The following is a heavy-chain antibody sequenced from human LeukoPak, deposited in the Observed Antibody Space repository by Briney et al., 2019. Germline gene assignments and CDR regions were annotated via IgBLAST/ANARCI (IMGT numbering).Heavy chain of an antibody. Sequence: GGSLRLSCAASGFIFSDSGMQWVRQAPGKGLEWVAFIENDASKKDNADSVKGRFSISRDNYKNTLYLQMNSLRAEDTAVYFCVKGGLTRFAFDIWGQGTVVTVSS. D-gene: IGHD3-10*01. CDR1: GFIFSDSG. J-gene: IGHJ3*02. CDR2: IENDASKK. V-gene: IGHV3-30*02. CDR3: VKGGLTRFAFDI.